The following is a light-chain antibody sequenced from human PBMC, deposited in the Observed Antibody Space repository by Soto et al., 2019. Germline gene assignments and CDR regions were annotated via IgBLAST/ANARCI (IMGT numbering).Light chain of an antibody. Sequence: EIGLTHSPATLSLSPGERATLSCWASQSVSNYFVWYQQKPGQAPRLLIYDASKRATGIPARFSGSGSGTDFPLTISSLEPEDFAVYYCQQRSIRPWTFGQGTKVDI. CDR2: DAS. CDR1: QSVSNY. CDR3: QQRSIRPWT. J-gene: IGKJ1*01. V-gene: IGKV3-11*01.